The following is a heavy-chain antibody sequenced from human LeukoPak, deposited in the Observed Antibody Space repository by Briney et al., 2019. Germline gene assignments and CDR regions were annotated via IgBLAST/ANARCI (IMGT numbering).Heavy chain of an antibody. CDR2: IYYSRST. CDR1: GGSISSYY. Sequence: SETLSLTCTVSGGSISSYYWSWIRQPPGKGLEWIGYIYYSRSTNYNPSLKSRVTISVDTSKNQFSLKLSSVTAADTAVYYCASYGGNSGFDYWGQGTLVTVSS. J-gene: IGHJ4*02. D-gene: IGHD4-23*01. CDR3: ASYGGNSGFDY. V-gene: IGHV4-59*01.